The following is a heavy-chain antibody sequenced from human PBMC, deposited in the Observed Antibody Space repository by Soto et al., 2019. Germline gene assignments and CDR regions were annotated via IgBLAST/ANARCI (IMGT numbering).Heavy chain of an antibody. D-gene: IGHD4-4*01. CDR3: SRAGILTTPYSFDY. CDR2: IRNKANSYTT. V-gene: IGHV3-72*01. CDR1: GFTFSDHY. Sequence: EVQLVESGGGLVQPGRSLRLSCAAFGFTFSDHYMDWVRQAPGKGLEWVGRIRNKANSYTTEYAASVKGRFTISRDVSKNSLFLQMNSLKTEDTAVYYCSRAGILTTPYSFDYWGQGTLVPVSS. J-gene: IGHJ4*01.